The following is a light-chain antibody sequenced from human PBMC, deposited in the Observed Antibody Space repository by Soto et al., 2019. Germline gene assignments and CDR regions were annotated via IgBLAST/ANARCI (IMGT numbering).Light chain of an antibody. CDR1: QSVSSSY. CDR3: QQYGSSPYT. Sequence: DIQMTQSPGTLSLSPGERATLSCRASQSVSSSYLAWYQQKPGQAPRLLIYGASSRATGIPDRFSGSGSGTDFTLTISRLEPEDFAVYYCQQYGSSPYTFGQGTKVDIK. CDR2: GAS. J-gene: IGKJ2*01. V-gene: IGKV3-20*01.